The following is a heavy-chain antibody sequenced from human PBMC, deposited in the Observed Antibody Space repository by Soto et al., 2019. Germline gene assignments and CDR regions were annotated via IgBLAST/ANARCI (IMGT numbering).Heavy chain of an antibody. V-gene: IGHV1-69*13. CDR2: IIYISGSV. Sequence: SVKVSYKASGGTFSSYAFSWVRQAPRQGLEWMGGIIYISGSVFYAQKFQGRVTITADESTSTTYMELSGLRFEDTAVYYCARAPEYSSSSFDYWGQGTLVTVSS. D-gene: IGHD6-6*01. J-gene: IGHJ4*01. CDR1: GGTFSSYA. CDR3: ARAPEYSSSSFDY.